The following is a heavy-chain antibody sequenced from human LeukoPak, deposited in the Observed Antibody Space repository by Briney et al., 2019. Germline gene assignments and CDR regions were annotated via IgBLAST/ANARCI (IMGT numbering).Heavy chain of an antibody. J-gene: IGHJ4*02. CDR1: GFTFSSYA. CDR2: IGGSGGST. D-gene: IGHD6-25*01. Sequence: PGGSLRLSCAASGFTFSSYAMSWVRQAPGKGLEWVSAIGGSGGSTYYADSVKGRFTISRDNSKNTLYLQMNSLRAEDTAVYYCAKDFTAFRAAAGLYYFDYWGQGTLVTVSS. V-gene: IGHV3-23*01. CDR3: AKDFTAFRAAAGLYYFDY.